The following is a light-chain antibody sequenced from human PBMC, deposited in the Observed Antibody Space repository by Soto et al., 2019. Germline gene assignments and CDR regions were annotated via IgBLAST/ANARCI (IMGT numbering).Light chain of an antibody. CDR2: DVS. Sequence: ALTQPRSVSGSPGQSVTISCTGTSSDVGGYNYVSWYQQHPGKAPKLMIYDVSKRPSGVPDRFSGSKSGNTASLTISGLQAVDEADYYCYSYAGASYVFGPGTKVTVL. CDR1: SSDVGGYNY. J-gene: IGLJ1*01. V-gene: IGLV2-11*01. CDR3: YSYAGASYV.